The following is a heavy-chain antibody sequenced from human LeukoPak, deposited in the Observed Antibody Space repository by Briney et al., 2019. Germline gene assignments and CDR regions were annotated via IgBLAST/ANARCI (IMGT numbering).Heavy chain of an antibody. CDR3: AKDRRSGSYYDY. V-gene: IGHV3-23*01. CDR2: ISGNGDTT. Sequence: GGSLRLSCAASGFTFSTYAMTWVRQAPGKGLEWVSSISGNGDTTDYADSVKGRFTISRDNSKNTVFLQMSSLRAEDTAIYYCAKDRRSGSYYDYWGQGTLVTVPS. D-gene: IGHD1-26*01. J-gene: IGHJ4*02. CDR1: GFTFSTYA.